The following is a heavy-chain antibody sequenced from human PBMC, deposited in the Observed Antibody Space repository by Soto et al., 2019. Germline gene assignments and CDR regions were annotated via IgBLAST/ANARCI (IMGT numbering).Heavy chain of an antibody. CDR1: GYTFTDYY. V-gene: IGHV1-2*02. J-gene: IGHJ5*02. D-gene: IGHD2-15*01. CDR2: INPNSGGT. Sequence: QVQLVQSGAEVKKPGASVKVSCKASGYTFTDYYMHWVRQAPGQGLEWMGWINPNSGGTNYAQKFQGRVTMTRDTSISTAYMELIGLRSDDTAVYYCATCSGGSCYANWFDPWGQGTLVTVSS. CDR3: ATCSGGSCYANWFDP.